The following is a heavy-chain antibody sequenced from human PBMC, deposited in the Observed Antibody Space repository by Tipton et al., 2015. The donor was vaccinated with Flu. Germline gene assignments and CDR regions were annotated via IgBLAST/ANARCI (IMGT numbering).Heavy chain of an antibody. CDR3: ARGSGYTNTYLDS. CDR1: GGSFSGYY. D-gene: IGHD5-12*01. CDR2: INHSGST. Sequence: GLVKPSETLSLSCAVYGGSFSGYYWSWIRQPPGKGVEWIGEINHSGSTNYNPSLKSRVTISVDTSKNQFSLRLSSVTAADTAVYYCARGSGYTNTYLDSWGQGTVVTVSS. J-gene: IGHJ4*02. V-gene: IGHV4-34*01.